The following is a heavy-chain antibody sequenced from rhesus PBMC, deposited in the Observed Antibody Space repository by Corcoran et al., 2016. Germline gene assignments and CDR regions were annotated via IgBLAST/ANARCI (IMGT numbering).Heavy chain of an antibody. J-gene: IGHJ2*01. D-gene: IGHD1-44*01. V-gene: IGHV4-160*01. CDR2: VDFRGNT. Sequence: QLQLQESGPGLVKPSETLSLTCAVSGGSIRGYWWSWIRQPPGKGLEWIGRVDFRGNTDQNPALKSRVTVSRDTSKNHFSLKLTSVTAADTAVYYCARGGGGSNWYLDVWGPGTPITISS. CDR1: GGSIRGYW. CDR3: ARGGGGSNWYLDV.